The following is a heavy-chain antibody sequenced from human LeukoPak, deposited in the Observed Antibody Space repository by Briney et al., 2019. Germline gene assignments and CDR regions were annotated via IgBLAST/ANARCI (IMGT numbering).Heavy chain of an antibody. CDR3: ARHDSSGYAECFQH. J-gene: IGHJ1*01. CDR2: IYYSGST. D-gene: IGHD3-22*01. V-gene: IGHV4-59*08. CDR1: GGSISSHY. Sequence: SETLSLTCTVSGGSISSHYWSWIRQPPGKGLEWIGYIYYSGSTNYNPSLKSRVTISVDTSKNQFSLKLSSVTAADTAVYYCARHDSSGYAECFQHWGQGTLVTVSS.